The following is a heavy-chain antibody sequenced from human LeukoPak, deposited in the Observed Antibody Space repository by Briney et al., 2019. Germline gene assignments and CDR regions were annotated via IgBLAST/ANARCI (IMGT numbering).Heavy chain of an antibody. Sequence: GSLRLSCAASGFAFSSYGMHWVRQAPGKGLEWVAVISYDGSNKYYADSVKGRFTISRDNSKNTLYLQMNSLRAEDTAVYYCAKDLRGYSYGLYYYGMDVWGKGTTVTVSS. V-gene: IGHV3-30*18. CDR2: ISYDGSNK. D-gene: IGHD5-18*01. CDR3: AKDLRGYSYGLYYYGMDV. J-gene: IGHJ6*04. CDR1: GFAFSSYG.